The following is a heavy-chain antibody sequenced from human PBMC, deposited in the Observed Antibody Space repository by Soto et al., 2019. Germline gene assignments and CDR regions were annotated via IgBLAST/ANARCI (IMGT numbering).Heavy chain of an antibody. CDR2: MNPDSGNA. D-gene: IGHD3-22*01. CDR1: GYSFTSYD. Sequence: QVQLVQSGAEVKKPGASVKVSCKASGYSFTSYDINWVRQATGQGLEWVGWMNPDSGNAGYAQKLQGRVTMTRNTSINTAYMELSSLRSEDTAAYYCARAPGYDDSSVRASYFCGMDVWGQVTTVNVS. CDR3: ARAPGYDDSSVRASYFCGMDV. J-gene: IGHJ6*02. V-gene: IGHV1-8*01.